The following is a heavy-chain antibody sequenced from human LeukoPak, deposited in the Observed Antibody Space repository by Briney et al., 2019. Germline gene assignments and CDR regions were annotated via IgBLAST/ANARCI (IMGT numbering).Heavy chain of an antibody. CDR1: GFTFSTYW. CDR2: IKQDGSEK. V-gene: IGHV3-7*01. Sequence: GGSLRLSCAASGFTFSTYWMTWVRQAPGEGLEWVANIKQDGSEKYYADSVKGRFSISRDNAKKSLYLQMNSLRAEDTAVYYCARDRNTYYDSNGYSPDSLDLWGQGTLVTVSS. CDR3: ARDRNTYYDSNGYSPDSLDL. J-gene: IGHJ3*01. D-gene: IGHD3-22*01.